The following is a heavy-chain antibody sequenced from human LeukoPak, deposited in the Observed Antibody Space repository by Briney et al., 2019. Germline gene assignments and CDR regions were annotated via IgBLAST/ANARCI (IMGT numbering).Heavy chain of an antibody. CDR1: GGSFSGYY. Sequence: PSGTLSLTCAVYGGSFSGYYWSWIRQPPGKGLEWIGEINHSGSTNYNPSLKSRVTISVDTSKNQFSLKLSSVTAADTAVYYCARGVYSSSWGWFDPWGQGTLVTVSS. D-gene: IGHD6-13*01. CDR3: ARGVYSSSWGWFDP. J-gene: IGHJ5*02. CDR2: INHSGST. V-gene: IGHV4-34*01.